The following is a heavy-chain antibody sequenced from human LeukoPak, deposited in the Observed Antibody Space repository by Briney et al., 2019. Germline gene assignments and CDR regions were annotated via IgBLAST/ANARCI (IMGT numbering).Heavy chain of an antibody. Sequence: GGSLRLSCAASGFTFSNAWMSWVRQAPGKGLEWVGRIKSKTDGGTTDYASPVKGRFTISRDDSKNTPYLRMNSLKTEDTAVYYCTTDRYYDAAYTTWGQGTLVTVSS. CDR3: TTDRYYDAAYTT. CDR2: IKSKTDGGTT. V-gene: IGHV3-15*01. CDR1: GFTFSNAW. D-gene: IGHD3-22*01. J-gene: IGHJ4*02.